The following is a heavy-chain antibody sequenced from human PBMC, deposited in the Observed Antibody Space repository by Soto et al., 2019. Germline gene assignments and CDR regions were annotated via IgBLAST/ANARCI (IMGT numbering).Heavy chain of an antibody. D-gene: IGHD4-17*01. CDR1: GYTFTSYG. J-gene: IGHJ5*02. Sequence: QVQLVQSGAEVKKPGASVKVSCKASGYTFTSYGVSWVRQAPGQGLEWMGWISAYNGNTNYAQKLQGRVTMTTDTSTSTAYMELRSLRSDDTAVYYCARDFDYGDYTDWFDPWGQGTLVTVSS. CDR3: ARDFDYGDYTDWFDP. V-gene: IGHV1-18*01. CDR2: ISAYNGNT.